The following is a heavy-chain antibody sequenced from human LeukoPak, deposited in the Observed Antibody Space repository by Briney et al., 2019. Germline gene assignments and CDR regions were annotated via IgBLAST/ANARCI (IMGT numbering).Heavy chain of an antibody. V-gene: IGHV4-39*01. CDR2: IYYSGST. CDR1: GGSISSSSYY. CDR3: ARLKVRGVFYYYYMDV. D-gene: IGHD3-10*01. Sequence: KTSESLSLTCTVSGGSISSSSYYWGWIRQPPGKGLEWIGSIYYSGSTYYNPSLKSRVTISVDTSKNQFSLKLSSVTAADTAVYYCARLKVRGVFYYYYMDVWGKGTTVTVSS. J-gene: IGHJ6*03.